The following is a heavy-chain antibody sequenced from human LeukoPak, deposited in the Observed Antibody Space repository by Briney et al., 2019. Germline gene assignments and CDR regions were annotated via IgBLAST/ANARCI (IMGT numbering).Heavy chain of an antibody. Sequence: GGSLRLSCAASGFTFSSYAMHWVRQAPGKGLEWVAVISYDGSNKYYADSVKGRFTISRDNSKNTLYLQMNSLRAEDTAVYYCARDSYDSSSYSPNLEYWGQGTLVTVSS. J-gene: IGHJ4*02. CDR3: ARDSYDSSSYSPNLEY. V-gene: IGHV3-30-3*01. CDR2: ISYDGSNK. CDR1: GFTFSSYA. D-gene: IGHD3-22*01.